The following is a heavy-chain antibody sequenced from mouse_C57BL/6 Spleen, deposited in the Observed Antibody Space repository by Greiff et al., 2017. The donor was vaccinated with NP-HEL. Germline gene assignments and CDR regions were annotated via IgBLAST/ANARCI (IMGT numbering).Heavy chain of an antibody. V-gene: IGHV1-53*01. D-gene: IGHD2-4*01. CDR1: GYTFTSYW. J-gene: IGHJ3*01. CDR3: ARGAKIYDYDAWFAY. CDR2: INPSNGGT. Sequence: VHLQQPGTELVKPGASVKLSCKASGYTFTSYWMHWVKQRPGQGLEWIGNINPSNGGTNYNEKFKSKATLTVDKSSSTAYMQLSSLTSEDSAVYYCARGAKIYDYDAWFAYWGQGTLVTVSA.